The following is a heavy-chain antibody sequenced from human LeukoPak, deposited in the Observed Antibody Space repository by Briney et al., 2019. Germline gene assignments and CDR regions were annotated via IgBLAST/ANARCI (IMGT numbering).Heavy chain of an antibody. D-gene: IGHD1-26*01. CDR2: IYPGDSDT. V-gene: IGHV5-51*01. CDR3: ARQLWDQTRGYSFDY. Sequence: GESLKISCKASGHTFTTYWIAWVRQMPGKGLEWMGIIYPGDSDTKYSPSFQGQVTISADKSINTAYLQWSSLRASDTAIYYCARQLWDQTRGYSFDYWGQGTLVTVSS. J-gene: IGHJ4*02. CDR1: GHTFTTYW.